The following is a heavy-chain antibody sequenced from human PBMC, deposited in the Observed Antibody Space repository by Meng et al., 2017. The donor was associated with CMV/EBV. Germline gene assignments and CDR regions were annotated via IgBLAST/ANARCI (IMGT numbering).Heavy chain of an antibody. Sequence: GESLKISCAASGFTFSDYYMSWIRQAPGKGLEWVSYISSSGSTIYYADSVKGRFTISRDNAKNSLYLQMNSLRAEDTAVYYCARGVKSGYSGYDLAVYYFDYWGQGTLVTVSS. J-gene: IGHJ4*02. CDR2: ISSSGSTI. CDR3: ARGVKSGYSGYDLAVYYFDY. D-gene: IGHD5-12*01. V-gene: IGHV3-11*04. CDR1: GFTFSDYY.